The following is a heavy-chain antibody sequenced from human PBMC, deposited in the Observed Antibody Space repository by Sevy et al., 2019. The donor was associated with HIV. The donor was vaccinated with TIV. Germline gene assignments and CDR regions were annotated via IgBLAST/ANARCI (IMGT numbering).Heavy chain of an antibody. CDR3: ANAYSGSYSHSYLYALDV. CDR2: ISHDGINE. CDR1: GFSFSYYG. V-gene: IGHV3-30*18. J-gene: IGHJ6*02. Sequence: GGSLRLSCTGSGFSFSYYGIHWVRQAPGKGLDWVALISHDGINEYYADSVKGRFTNSRDNSKKTVYLEMNRLRNEDTAIYFCANAYSGSYSHSYLYALDVWGQGTTVTVSS. D-gene: IGHD1-26*01.